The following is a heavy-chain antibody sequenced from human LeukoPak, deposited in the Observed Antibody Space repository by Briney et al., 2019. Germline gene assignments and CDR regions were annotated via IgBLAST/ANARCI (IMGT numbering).Heavy chain of an antibody. CDR1: GFTFDDYA. Sequence: GGSLRLSCAASGFTFDDYAMHWVRQAPGKGLEWVSGISWNSGSIGYADSVKGRFTIPRDNAKNSLYLQMNSLRAEDTALYYCAKDSSDGYSSSPGVFYYFDYWGQGTLVTVSS. V-gene: IGHV3-9*01. D-gene: IGHD6-6*01. CDR3: AKDSSDGYSSSPGVFYYFDY. J-gene: IGHJ4*02. CDR2: ISWNSGSI.